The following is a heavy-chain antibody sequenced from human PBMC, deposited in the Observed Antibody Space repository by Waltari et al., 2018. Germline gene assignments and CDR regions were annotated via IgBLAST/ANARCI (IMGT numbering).Heavy chain of an antibody. CDR3: ARGIVVAGLLWDY. CDR1: GFRVSNTF. CDR2: IYSGGNT. J-gene: IGHJ4*02. Sequence: EFQLVASGGGMVQPGGSMRLSFAASGFRVSNTFMTWVRRAPGKGLEWVSLIYSGGNTYYADSVKGRFIISRDNSKNTLYLQMDNVRVEDTGIYYCARGIVVAGLLWDYWGQGALVTVSS. V-gene: IGHV3-66*01. D-gene: IGHD6-19*01.